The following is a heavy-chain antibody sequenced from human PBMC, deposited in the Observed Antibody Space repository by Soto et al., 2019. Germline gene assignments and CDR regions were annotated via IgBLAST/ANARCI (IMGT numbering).Heavy chain of an antibody. CDR2: IIPIFGTA. CDR3: GIDCIITSCPLRNYYYGMDV. D-gene: IGHD2-2*01. V-gene: IGHV1-69*12. J-gene: IGHJ6*02. Sequence: QVQLVQSGAEVKKPGSSVKVSCKASGGTFSSYAISWVRQAPGQGLEWMGGIIPIFGTANYAQKFQGRGTITADESTSTAYMELSSLRSEDTAVYYCGIDCIITSCPLRNYYYGMDVWGQGTTVTVSS. CDR1: GGTFSSYA.